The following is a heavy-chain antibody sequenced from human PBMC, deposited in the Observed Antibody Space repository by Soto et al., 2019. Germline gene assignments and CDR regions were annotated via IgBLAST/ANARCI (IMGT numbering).Heavy chain of an antibody. J-gene: IGHJ4*02. V-gene: IGHV1-2*02. CDR1: GYTFTGYY. Sequence: ASVKVSCKASGYTFTGYYMHWVRQAPGQGLEWMGWINPNNGDTKYAQKFRGRVTMTRDTSITTAYLELNMLTSDDTALYYCARQLAYCGGDCYTEPVDYWGQGTLVTVSS. D-gene: IGHD2-21*02. CDR2: INPNNGDT. CDR3: ARQLAYCGGDCYTEPVDY.